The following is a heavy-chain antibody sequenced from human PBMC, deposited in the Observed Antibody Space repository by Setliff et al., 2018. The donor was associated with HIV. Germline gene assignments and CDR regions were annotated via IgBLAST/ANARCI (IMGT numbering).Heavy chain of an antibody. Sequence: SETLSLTCTVSGGSISSSSHYWGWIRQPPGKGLEWIGNIYYSGSIYYNASLKSRVTISVDTSKNQFSLRLSSVTAADTAVYYCAGGSMYAYWGQGALVTVSS. J-gene: IGHJ4*02. CDR1: GGSISSSSHY. CDR3: AGGSMYAY. V-gene: IGHV4-39*01. D-gene: IGHD2-8*01. CDR2: IYYSGSI.